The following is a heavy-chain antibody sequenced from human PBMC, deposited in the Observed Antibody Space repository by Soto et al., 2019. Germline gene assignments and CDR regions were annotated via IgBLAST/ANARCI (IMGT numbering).Heavy chain of an antibody. CDR1: GFTFSSYA. J-gene: IGHJ6*03. CDR2: ISGSGGST. Sequence: GGSLRLSCAASGFTFSSYAMSWVRQAPGKGLEWVSAISGSGGSTYYADSVKGRFTISRDNSKNTLYLQMNSLRAEDTAVYYCAKGAPLDIVVVPAVSYYYMDVWGKGTTVTVSS. V-gene: IGHV3-23*01. D-gene: IGHD2-2*01. CDR3: AKGAPLDIVVVPAVSYYYMDV.